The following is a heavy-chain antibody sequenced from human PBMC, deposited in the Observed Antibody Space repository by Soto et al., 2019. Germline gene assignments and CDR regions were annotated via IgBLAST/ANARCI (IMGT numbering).Heavy chain of an antibody. CDR3: ARGTVRGVAYYGMDV. V-gene: IGHV1-2*04. CDR1: GYTFTGYY. Sequence: GASVKVSCKASGYTFTGYYMHWVRQAPGQGLEWMGWINPNSGGTNYAQKFQGWVTMTRDTSISTAYMELSRLRSDDTAVYYCARGTVRGVAYYGMDVWGQGTTVTVSS. CDR2: INPNSGGT. J-gene: IGHJ6*02. D-gene: IGHD3-10*01.